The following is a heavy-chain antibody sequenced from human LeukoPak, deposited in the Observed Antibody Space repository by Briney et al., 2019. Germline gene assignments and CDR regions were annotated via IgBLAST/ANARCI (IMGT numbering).Heavy chain of an antibody. J-gene: IGHJ5*01. Sequence: ASVKVSCKTSGYSFTDYYMHWVRQAPGQGLEWMGWINPNSGGTSSAQKFQGRVTMTRDTSITTVYMELRNLRSDDTAVYYCARDLWNFYDDSGYNRDFDSWGQGTLVTVSS. D-gene: IGHD3-22*01. CDR2: INPNSGGT. V-gene: IGHV1-2*02. CDR3: ARDLWNFYDDSGYNRDFDS. CDR1: GYSFTDYY.